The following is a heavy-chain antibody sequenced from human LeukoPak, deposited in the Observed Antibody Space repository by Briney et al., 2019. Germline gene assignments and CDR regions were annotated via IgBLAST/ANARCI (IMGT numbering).Heavy chain of an antibody. J-gene: IGHJ4*02. Sequence: SETLSLTCTVSGGSISSYYWSWIRQPPGKGLEWIGYIYYSGSTNYNPSLKSRVTISVDTSKNQFSLKLSSVTAADTAVYYCAREGYRYGSFDYWGQGTLVTVSS. CDR3: AREGYRYGSFDY. D-gene: IGHD5-18*01. V-gene: IGHV4-59*01. CDR2: IYYSGST. CDR1: GGSISSYY.